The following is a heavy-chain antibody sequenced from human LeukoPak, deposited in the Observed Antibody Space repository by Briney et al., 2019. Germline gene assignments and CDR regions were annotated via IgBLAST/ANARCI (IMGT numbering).Heavy chain of an antibody. CDR1: GFTFSSYS. D-gene: IGHD4-17*01. CDR3: ARDIYDYGDYSHEHTN. CDR2: ISSSSSYI. J-gene: IGHJ4*02. V-gene: IGHV3-21*01. Sequence: PGGSLRLSCAASGFTFSSYSMNWVRQAPGKGLEWVSSISSSSSYIYYADSVKGRFTISRDNAKNSLYLQMNSLRAEDTAVYYCARDIYDYGDYSHEHTNWGQGTLVTVSS.